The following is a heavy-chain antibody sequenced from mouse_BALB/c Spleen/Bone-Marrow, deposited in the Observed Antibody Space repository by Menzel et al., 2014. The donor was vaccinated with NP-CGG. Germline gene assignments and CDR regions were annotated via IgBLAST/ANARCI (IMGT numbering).Heavy chain of an antibody. CDR3: ARGGSSYGWYFDV. Sequence: LQQPGAELVKPGASVKLSCTASGFNIKDTYMHWVKQRPEQGLEWIGRIDPANGNTKYDPKFQGKATITADTSSNTAYLQLSSLTSEDTAVYYCARGGSSYGWYFDVWGAGTTVTVSS. V-gene: IGHV14-3*02. J-gene: IGHJ1*01. CDR1: GFNIKDTY. CDR2: IDPANGNT. D-gene: IGHD1-1*01.